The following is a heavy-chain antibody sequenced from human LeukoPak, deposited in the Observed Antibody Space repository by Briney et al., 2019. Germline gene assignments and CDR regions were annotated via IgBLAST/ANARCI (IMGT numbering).Heavy chain of an antibody. CDR3: ARGTGYSSGWLDY. CDR2: IYSGGST. J-gene: IGHJ4*02. CDR1: GFTVSSNY. V-gene: IGHV3-66*01. Sequence: GGSLRLSCAASGFTVSSNYVSWVRQAPGKGLEWVSVIYSGGSTYYADSVKGRFTISRDNSKNTLYLQMNSLRAEDTAVYYCARGTGYSSGWLDYWGQGTLVTVSS. D-gene: IGHD6-19*01.